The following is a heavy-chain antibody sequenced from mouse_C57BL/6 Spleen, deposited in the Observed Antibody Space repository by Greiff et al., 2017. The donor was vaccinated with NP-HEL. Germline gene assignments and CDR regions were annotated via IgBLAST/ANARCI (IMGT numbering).Heavy chain of an antibody. D-gene: IGHD1-1*01. Sequence: EVQLVESEGGLVQPGSSMKLSCTASGFTFSDYYMAWVRQVPEKGLEWVANINYDGSSTYYLDSLKSRFIISRDNAKNILYLQMSSLKSEDTATYYCARVGLTMTTVVDWYFDVWGTGTTVTVSS. V-gene: IGHV5-16*01. CDR2: INYDGSST. CDR1: GFTFSDYY. J-gene: IGHJ1*03. CDR3: ARVGLTMTTVVDWYFDV.